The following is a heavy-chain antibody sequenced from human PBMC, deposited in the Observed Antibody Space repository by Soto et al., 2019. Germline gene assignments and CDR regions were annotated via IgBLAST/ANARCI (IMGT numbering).Heavy chain of an antibody. CDR2: INPSGGST. CDR1: GYTFTSYY. J-gene: IGHJ6*02. V-gene: IGHV1-46*01. Sequence: ASVKVSCKASGYTFTSYYMHWVRQAPGQGLEWMGIINPSGGSTSYAQKFQGRVTMTRDTSTSTVYMELSSPRSEDTAVYYCAGDLWVGYDIVVYRGSPRHSYYYYGMDVWGQGTTVTVSS. D-gene: IGHD2-15*01. CDR3: AGDLWVGYDIVVYRGSPRHSYYYYGMDV.